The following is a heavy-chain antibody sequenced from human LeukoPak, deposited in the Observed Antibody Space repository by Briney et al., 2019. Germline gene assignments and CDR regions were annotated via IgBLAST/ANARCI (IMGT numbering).Heavy chain of an antibody. Sequence: GGSLRFSVEPSGFTSIDYYLGGIRRPPGRGRGGVYYFSISGSTIYYADSVKGRFTISRDNAKNSLYLQMNSLRAEDTAVYYCARGVGYCSSTSCYWWFDPWGQGTLVTVSP. J-gene: IGHJ5*02. D-gene: IGHD2-2*01. CDR1: GFTSIDYY. CDR2: FSISGSTI. CDR3: ARGVGYCSSTSCYWWFDP. V-gene: IGHV3-11*04.